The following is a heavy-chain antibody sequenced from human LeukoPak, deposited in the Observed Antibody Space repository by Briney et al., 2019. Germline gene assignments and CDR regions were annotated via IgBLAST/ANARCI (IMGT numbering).Heavy chain of an antibody. D-gene: IGHD3-3*01. CDR1: GDSVSSSRYY. Sequence: SETLSLTCIVSGDSVSSSRYYWGWIRQPPGRGLEWIGSIYYSGTTFYNPSLKSRVTISVDTSKNQFSKKLTSVTAADTAVYFCARQDYDFWSGYYDYWGQGTLVTVSS. J-gene: IGHJ4*02. CDR3: ARQDYDFWSGYYDY. V-gene: IGHV4-39*01. CDR2: IYYSGTT.